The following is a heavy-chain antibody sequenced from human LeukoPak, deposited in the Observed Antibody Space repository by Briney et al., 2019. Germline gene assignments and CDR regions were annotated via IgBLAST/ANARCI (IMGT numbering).Heavy chain of an antibody. CDR1: GFTFISYS. J-gene: IGHJ5*02. V-gene: IGHV3-30*01. Sequence: PGGSLRLSCAASGFTFISYSMHWVRQAPGKGLEWVAVTSYDESIKYYSDSVKGRFSISRDNSKNTLYLQMNSLRAEDTALYYCVRGGLSSSWFDPWGQGTLVTVSS. CDR2: TSYDESIK. CDR3: VRGGLSSSWFDP. D-gene: IGHD2/OR15-2a*01.